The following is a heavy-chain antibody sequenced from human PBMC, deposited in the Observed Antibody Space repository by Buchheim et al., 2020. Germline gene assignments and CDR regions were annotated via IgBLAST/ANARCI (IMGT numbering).Heavy chain of an antibody. CDR1: GGSISGADDY. V-gene: IGHV4-39*01. CDR3: ARSRSTRWAYYYMDV. Sequence: QLQLQESGPGLLRPSKTLSLTCTVSGGSISGADDYWAWIRQSPEKGLEWIGSIYYSGKTFYNPSLKSRVTISVDPSENQFSLGLSSVTASDTAVYYCARSRSTRWAYYYMDVWGKGT. D-gene: IGHD4-23*01. J-gene: IGHJ6*03. CDR2: IYYSGKT.